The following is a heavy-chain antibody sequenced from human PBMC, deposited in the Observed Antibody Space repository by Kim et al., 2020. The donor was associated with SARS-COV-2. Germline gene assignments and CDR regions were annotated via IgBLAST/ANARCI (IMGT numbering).Heavy chain of an antibody. D-gene: IGHD3-10*01. CDR3: ARGPPMVRGVIITSWFDP. J-gene: IGHJ5*02. Sequence: GESLKISCKGSGYSFTSYWIGWVRQMPGKGLEWMGIIYPGDSDTRYSPSFQGQVTISADKSISTAYLQWSSLKASDTAMYYCARGPPMVRGVIITSWFDPWGQGTLVTVSS. CDR1: GYSFTSYW. V-gene: IGHV5-51*01. CDR2: IYPGDSDT.